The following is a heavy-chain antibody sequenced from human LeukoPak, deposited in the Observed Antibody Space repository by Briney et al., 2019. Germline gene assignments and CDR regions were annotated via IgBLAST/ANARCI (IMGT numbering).Heavy chain of an antibody. V-gene: IGHV4-34*01. J-gene: IGHJ6*03. D-gene: IGHD6-13*01. Sequence: SETLSLTCAVYGGSFSGYYWSWIRQPPGKGLEWIGEINHSGSTNYNPSLKSRVTISVDTSKNQFSLKLSSVTAADTAVYYCARRGAAAAYYYYYMDVWGKGTTVTISS. CDR3: ARRGAAAAYYYYYMDV. CDR2: INHSGST. CDR1: GGSFSGYY.